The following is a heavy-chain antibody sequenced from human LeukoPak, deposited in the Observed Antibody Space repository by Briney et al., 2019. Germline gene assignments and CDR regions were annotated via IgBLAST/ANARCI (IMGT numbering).Heavy chain of an antibody. CDR2: ISHSGST. CDR3: ARGASDSSCYYYVPFDP. J-gene: IGHJ5*02. V-gene: IGHV4-34*01. Sequence: SETLSLTCAVYGGSFSGYYWSWIRQPPGNGLEWIGEISHSGSTNYNPSLKSRVTISVDTSKNQFSLKLSSVTAADTAVYYCARGASDSSCYYYVPFDPWGQGTLVTVSS. D-gene: IGHD3-22*01. CDR1: GGSFSGYY.